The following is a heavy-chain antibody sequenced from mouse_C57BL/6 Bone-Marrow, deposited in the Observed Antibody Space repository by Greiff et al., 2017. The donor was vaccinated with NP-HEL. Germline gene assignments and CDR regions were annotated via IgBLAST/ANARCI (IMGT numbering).Heavy chain of an antibody. V-gene: IGHV5-17*01. D-gene: IGHD1-1*01. J-gene: IGHJ3*01. CDR2: ISSGSSTI. CDR3: ARNYYGRFAY. CDR1: GFTFSDYG. Sequence: DVMLVESGGGLVKPGGSLKLSCAASGFTFSDYGMHWVRQAPEKGLEWVAYISSGSSTIYYADTVKGRFTISRDIAKTTLFLQMTSLRSDDTAMYYCARNYYGRFAYWGQGTLVTVSA.